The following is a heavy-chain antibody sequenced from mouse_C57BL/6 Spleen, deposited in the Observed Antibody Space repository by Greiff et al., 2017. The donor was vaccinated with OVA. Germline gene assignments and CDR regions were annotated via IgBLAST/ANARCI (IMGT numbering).Heavy chain of an antibody. CDR3: ARSSPNYYGSSPYWYFDV. D-gene: IGHD1-1*01. V-gene: IGHV1-81*01. J-gene: IGHJ1*03. Sequence: VMLQQSGAELARPGASVKLSCKASGYTFTSYGISWVKQRTGQGLEWIGEIYPRSGNTYYNEKFKGKATLTADKSSSTAYMELRSLTSEDSAVYFCARSSPNYYGSSPYWYFDVWGTGTTVTVSS. CDR2: IYPRSGNT. CDR1: GYTFTSYG.